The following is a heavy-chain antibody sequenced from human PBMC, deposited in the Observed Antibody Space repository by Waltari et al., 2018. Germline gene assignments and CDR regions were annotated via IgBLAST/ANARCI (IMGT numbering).Heavy chain of an antibody. D-gene: IGHD6-13*01. CDR1: GYPFTSYY. CDR3: ARGECRVAAAGRGWFDP. V-gene: IGHV1-46*01. Sequence: QVQLVQSGAEVKKPGASVKVSCKASGYPFTSYYMHWVRQAPGRGLEWMGKINHRGGSTSYAQKCQRRVTLAEEKDTRKVNMDRRSRRSEDTAVYDCARGECRVAAAGRGWFDPWGQVNLVTVSS. CDR2: INHRGGST. J-gene: IGHJ5*02.